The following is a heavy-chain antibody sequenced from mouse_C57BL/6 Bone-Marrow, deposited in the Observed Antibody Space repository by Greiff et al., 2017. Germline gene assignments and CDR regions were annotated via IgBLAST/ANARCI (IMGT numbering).Heavy chain of an antibody. D-gene: IGHD2-4*01. CDR1: GYSITSGYD. CDR2: ISYSGST. Sequence: VQLQQSGPGMVKPSQSLSLTCTVTGYSITSGYDWHWIRHFPGNKLEWMGYISYSGSTNYNPSLKSRISITHDTSKNHFFLKLNSVTTEDTATYYCARGLYYDYDRGYAMDYWGQGTSVTVSS. CDR3: ARGLYYDYDRGYAMDY. J-gene: IGHJ4*01. V-gene: IGHV3-1*01.